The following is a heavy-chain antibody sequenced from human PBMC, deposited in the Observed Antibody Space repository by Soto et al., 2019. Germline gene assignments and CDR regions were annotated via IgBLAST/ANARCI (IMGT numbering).Heavy chain of an antibody. CDR3: ARDCSGSGSYYCWFDP. Sequence: QVQLQESGPGLVKPSQTLSLTCTVSGGSISSGGYYWSRIRQHPGKGLEWIGYIYYSGSTYYNPSLKSRVTISVDTSKNQFSLKLSSVTAADTAVYYCARDCSGSGSYYCWFDPWGQGTLVTVSS. V-gene: IGHV4-31*03. D-gene: IGHD3-10*01. CDR1: GGSISSGGYY. J-gene: IGHJ5*02. CDR2: IYYSGST.